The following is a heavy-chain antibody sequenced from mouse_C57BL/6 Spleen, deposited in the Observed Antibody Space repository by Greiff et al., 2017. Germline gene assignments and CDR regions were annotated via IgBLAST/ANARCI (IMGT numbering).Heavy chain of an antibody. J-gene: IGHJ4*01. D-gene: IGHD1-1*01. V-gene: IGHV1-64*01. CDR1: GYTFTSYW. CDR3: ARGRDSSTGAMDY. CDR2: IHPNSGST. Sequence: QVQLQQPGAELVKPGASVKLSCKASGYTFTSYWMHWVKQRPGQGLEWIGMIHPNSGSTNYNEKFKSKATLTVDKSSSTAYMQLSSLTSEDSAVYYCARGRDSSTGAMDYWGQGTSVTVSS.